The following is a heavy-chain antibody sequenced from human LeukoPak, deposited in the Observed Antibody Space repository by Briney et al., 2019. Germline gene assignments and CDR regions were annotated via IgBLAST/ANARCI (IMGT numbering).Heavy chain of an antibody. J-gene: IGHJ4*02. CDR2: IYPGDSDT. Sequence: GESLKISCKGSGYSFTSYWIGWVRQMPGKGLEWMGIIYPGDSDTRCSPSFQGQVTISADKSISTAYLQWSSLKASDTAMYYCATASGPYSGSYYDFDYWGQGTLVTVSS. CDR1: GYSFTSYW. CDR3: ATASGPYSGSYYDFDY. V-gene: IGHV5-51*01. D-gene: IGHD1-26*01.